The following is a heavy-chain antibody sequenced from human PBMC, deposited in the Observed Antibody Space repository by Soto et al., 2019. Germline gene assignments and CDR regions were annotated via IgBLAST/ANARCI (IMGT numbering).Heavy chain of an antibody. CDR1: GFTFSSYN. CDR3: ARSAGDYYGMDV. CDR2: ISSSSSYI. V-gene: IGHV3-21*01. D-gene: IGHD3-10*01. J-gene: IGHJ6*02. Sequence: GGSLRLSCAASGFTFSSYNMNWVRQAPGKGLECVSSISSSSSYIYYADSVKGRFTISRDNAKNSLYLQMNSLRAEDTAVYYCARSAGDYYGMDVWGQGATVTVSS.